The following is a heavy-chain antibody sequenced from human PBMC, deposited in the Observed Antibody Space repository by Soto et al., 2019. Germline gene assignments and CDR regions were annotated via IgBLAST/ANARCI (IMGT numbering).Heavy chain of an antibody. Sequence: GGSLRLSCAASGFAFSSYGMHWVRQAPGKGLEWVALISSDGRKINYSDSVKGRFTVSRDTSKDTLYLQMDSLTPEDTAVYYCAKHPFRRSDTWRNNWLDPWGQGTQLTVSS. CDR2: ISSDGRKI. V-gene: IGHV3-30*18. J-gene: IGHJ5*02. CDR3: AKHPFRRSDTWRNNWLDP. CDR1: GFAFSSYG.